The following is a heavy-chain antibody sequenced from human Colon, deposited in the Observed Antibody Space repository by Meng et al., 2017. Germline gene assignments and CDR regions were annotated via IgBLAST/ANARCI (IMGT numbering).Heavy chain of an antibody. CDR2: LAYDGSNK. CDR1: GFTFSSHA. J-gene: IGHJ6*02. Sequence: GGFLRLSCAASGFTFSSHAMHWVRQAPGKGLEWVAVLAYDGSNKYYADSVKGRFTISRDNSKNTLYLQMNSLRAEDTAVYYCARDRIAVAPNYYYGMDVWGQGTTVTVSS. V-gene: IGHV3-30*01. D-gene: IGHD6-19*01. CDR3: ARDRIAVAPNYYYGMDV.